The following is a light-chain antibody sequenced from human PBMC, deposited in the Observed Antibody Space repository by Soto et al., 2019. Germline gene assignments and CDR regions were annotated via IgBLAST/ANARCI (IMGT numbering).Light chain of an antibody. CDR1: ISDVGGYNY. J-gene: IGLJ2*01. V-gene: IGLV2-11*01. CDR3: CSYAGIYTGV. CDR2: DVN. Sequence: QSALTQPRSVSGAPGQSGTISCTGTISDVGGYNYVSWYQQHPGKAPKLLIYDVNKRPSGVADRFSGSKSGNTASLTISGLQAEDEADYYCCSYAGIYTGVFGGGTQVNVL.